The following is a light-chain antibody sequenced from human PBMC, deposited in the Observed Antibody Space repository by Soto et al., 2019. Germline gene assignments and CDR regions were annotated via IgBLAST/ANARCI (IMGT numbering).Light chain of an antibody. CDR3: MQGTQWPPT. V-gene: IGKV2-30*01. CDR1: QSIVYSDGNTF. Sequence: DVVLTQSPLSLPVTLGQPASISCRSSQSIVYSDGNTFFNWFQQRPGQSPRRLTYKDSNPDSGVPGRFSGSGSGTDFTLEISRVEAEDVGIYYCMQGTQWPPTFGQGTKLELK. J-gene: IGKJ1*01. CDR2: KDS.